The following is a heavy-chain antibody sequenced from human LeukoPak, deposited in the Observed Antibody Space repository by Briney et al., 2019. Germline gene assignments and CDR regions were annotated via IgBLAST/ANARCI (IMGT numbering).Heavy chain of an antibody. J-gene: IGHJ5*02. CDR1: GFTFSSYG. CDR3: ARDLEQFFDP. D-gene: IGHD1/OR15-1a*01. Sequence: GGSLRLSCAASGFTFSSYGMHWVRQAPGKGLEWVAFIRYDGSNKYYADSVKGRFTISRDNAKNSLYLQMNSLRAEDTAVYYCARDLEQFFDPWGQGTLVTVSS. CDR2: IRYDGSNK. V-gene: IGHV3-30*02.